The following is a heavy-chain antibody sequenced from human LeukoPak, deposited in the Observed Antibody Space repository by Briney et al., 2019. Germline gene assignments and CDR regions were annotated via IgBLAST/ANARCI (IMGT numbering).Heavy chain of an antibody. CDR1: GGSISSYY. CDR3: ARDRRNYYGSGSYYNPPYYYYMDV. D-gene: IGHD3-10*01. CDR2: VYTSGST. V-gene: IGHV4-4*07. Sequence: SETLSLTCTASGGSISSYYWSWIRQPAGKGLEWIGRVYTSGSTNYNPSLKSRVTMSVDTSKNQFSLKLSSVTAADTAVYYCARDRRNYYGSGSYYNPPYYYYMDVWGKGTTVTVSS. J-gene: IGHJ6*03.